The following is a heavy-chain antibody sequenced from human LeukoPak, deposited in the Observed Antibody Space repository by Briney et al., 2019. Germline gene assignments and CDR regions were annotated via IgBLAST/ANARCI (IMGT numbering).Heavy chain of an antibody. CDR2: IRYDGSNK. D-gene: IGHD4-17*01. V-gene: IGHV3-30*02. Sequence: TGGSLRLSCAASGFTFSSYGMHSVRQAPGKGLEWVAFIRYDGSNKYYADSVKGRFTISRDNSKNTLYLQMNSLRAEDTAVYYSAKDRAYGDYEFDYWGQGTLVTVSS. CDR3: AKDRAYGDYEFDY. J-gene: IGHJ4*02. CDR1: GFTFSSYG.